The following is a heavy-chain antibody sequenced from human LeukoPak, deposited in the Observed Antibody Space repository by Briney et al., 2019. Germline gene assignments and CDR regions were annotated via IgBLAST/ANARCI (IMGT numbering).Heavy chain of an antibody. CDR2: INPSGGST. J-gene: IGHJ6*02. D-gene: IGHD3-3*01. CDR3: ARDKTTQDYDFWSGYYWSPPSGGMDV. V-gene: IGHV1-46*01. Sequence: RASVKVSCKASGYTFTSYYMHWVRQAPGQGLEWMGIINPSGGSTSYAQKFQGRVTMSRDTSTSTVYMELSSLRSEDTAVYYCARDKTTQDYDFWSGYYWSPPSGGMDVWGQGTTVTVSS. CDR1: GYTFTSYY.